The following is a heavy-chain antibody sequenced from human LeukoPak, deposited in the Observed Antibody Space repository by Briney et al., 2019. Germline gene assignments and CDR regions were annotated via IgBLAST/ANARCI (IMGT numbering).Heavy chain of an antibody. V-gene: IGHV3-48*04. CDR2: ISSSSSTI. CDR3: ARVDAVAGMGIDY. CDR1: GFTFSSYS. D-gene: IGHD6-19*01. Sequence: GGSLRLSCAASGFTFSSYSMNWVRQAPGKGLEWVSYISSSSSTIYYADSVKGRFTISRDNAKNSLYLQMNSLRAEDTAVYYCARVDAVAGMGIDYWGQGTLVTVSS. J-gene: IGHJ4*02.